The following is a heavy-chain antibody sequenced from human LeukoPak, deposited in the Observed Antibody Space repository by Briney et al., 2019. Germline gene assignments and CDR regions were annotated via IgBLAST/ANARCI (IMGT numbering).Heavy chain of an antibody. Sequence: ASVKVSCKASGYTFTSYGISWVRQAPGQGLEWMGWISAYNGNTNYAQKLQGRVTMTTDTSTSTAYVELRSLRSDDTAVYYCARDIELAAVDAFDIWGQGTMVTVSS. CDR3: ARDIELAAVDAFDI. D-gene: IGHD6-13*01. CDR1: GYTFTSYG. J-gene: IGHJ3*02. V-gene: IGHV1-18*01. CDR2: ISAYNGNT.